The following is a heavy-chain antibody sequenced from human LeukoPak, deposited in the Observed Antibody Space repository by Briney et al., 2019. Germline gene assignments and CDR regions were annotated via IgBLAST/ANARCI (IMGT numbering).Heavy chain of an antibody. CDR2: IYYSGST. CDR3: AGVNYYDSSYYFDY. J-gene: IGHJ4*02. V-gene: IGHV4-59*11. Sequence: SETLSLTCTVSGGSISSHYWSWIRQPPGKGLEWIGYIYYSGSTNYNPSLKSRVTISVDTSKNQFSLKLSSVTAADTAVYYCAGVNYYDSSYYFDYWGQGTLVTVSS. CDR1: GGSISSHY. D-gene: IGHD3-22*01.